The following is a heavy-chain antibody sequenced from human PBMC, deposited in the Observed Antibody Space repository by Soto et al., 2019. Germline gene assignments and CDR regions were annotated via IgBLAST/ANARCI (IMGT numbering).Heavy chain of an antibody. CDR1: GGSISSYY. D-gene: IGHD3-10*01. J-gene: IGHJ6*02. Sequence: SETLSLTCTVSGGSISSYYWSWIRQPPGKGLEWIGYIYYSGSTNYNPSLKSRVTISVDTSKNQFSLKLSSVTAADTAVYYCARFGSGSYQGPYYYGMDVWGQGTTVTVSS. CDR3: ARFGSGSYQGPYYYGMDV. CDR2: IYYSGST. V-gene: IGHV4-59*01.